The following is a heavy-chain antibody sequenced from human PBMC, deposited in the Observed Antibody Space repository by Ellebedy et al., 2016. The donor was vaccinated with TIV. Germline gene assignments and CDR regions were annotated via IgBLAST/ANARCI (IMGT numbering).Heavy chain of an antibody. D-gene: IGHD3-10*01. Sequence: MPSEILSLTCTVSGGSISSYYWSWIRQPPGKGLEWIGYIYYSGSTNYNPSLKSRVTISVDTSKNQFSLKLSSVTAADTAVYYCASSLTMLRGGMDVWGQGTTVTVSS. V-gene: IGHV4-59*01. CDR1: GGSISSYY. CDR3: ASSLTMLRGGMDV. CDR2: IYYSGST. J-gene: IGHJ6*02.